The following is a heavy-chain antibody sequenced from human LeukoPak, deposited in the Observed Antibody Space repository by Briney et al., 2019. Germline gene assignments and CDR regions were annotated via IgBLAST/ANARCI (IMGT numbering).Heavy chain of an antibody. J-gene: IGHJ4*02. CDR3: ARGSHGYSYGFHY. V-gene: IGHV3-21*01. Sequence: GGSLRLSCAASGFTFSSYAMSWVRQAPGKGLEWVSSISSSSSYIYYADSVKGRFTISRDNAKNSLYLQMNSLRAEDTAVYYCARGSHGYSYGFHYWGQGTLVTVSS. CDR2: ISSSSSYI. D-gene: IGHD5-18*01. CDR1: GFTFSSYA.